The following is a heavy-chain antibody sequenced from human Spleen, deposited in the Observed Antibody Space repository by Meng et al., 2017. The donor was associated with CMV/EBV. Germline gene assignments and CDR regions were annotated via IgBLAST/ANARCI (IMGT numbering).Heavy chain of an antibody. CDR2: TTSGGGAT. CDR3: ARGDYYHSSTYLSGDY. J-gene: IGHJ4*02. Sequence: GESLKISCVVSGLNFRNYDMNWVRQAPGKGLEWISYTTSGGGATYYADSVKGRFTISRDNAKNSLFLQMNSLRAEDTAVYYCARGDYYHSSTYLSGDYWGQGTQVTVSS. CDR1: GLNFRNYD. V-gene: IGHV3-48*03. D-gene: IGHD3-22*01.